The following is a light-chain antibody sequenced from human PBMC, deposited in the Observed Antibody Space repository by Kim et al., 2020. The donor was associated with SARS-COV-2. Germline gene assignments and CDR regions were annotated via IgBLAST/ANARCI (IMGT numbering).Light chain of an antibody. J-gene: IGLJ3*02. CDR2: DVT. Sequence: QSALTQPASVSGSPGQSITIFCTGTSSDVGGYNFVSWYQHHPGKAPKLMIYDVTHRPSGVSDRFSGSKSGNTASLTISGLQPEDEADYYCNSYTNTSLLDVFGGGTQLTVL. CDR1: SSDVGGYNF. V-gene: IGLV2-14*03. CDR3: NSYTNTSLLDV.